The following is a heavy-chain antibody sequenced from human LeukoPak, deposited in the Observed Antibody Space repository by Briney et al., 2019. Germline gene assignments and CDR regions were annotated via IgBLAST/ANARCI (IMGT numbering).Heavy chain of an antibody. CDR1: GFTVSSNY. CDR3: ARAVAGTHWLDP. Sequence: GGSLRLSCAVSGFTVSSNYMSWVRQAPGKGLEWVSVLYSGGNTYYADSVKGRFTMSRENAKNSLYLQMNSLRAGDTAVYYCARAVAGTHWLDPWGQGTLVTVSS. D-gene: IGHD6-19*01. V-gene: IGHV3-53*01. CDR2: LYSGGNT. J-gene: IGHJ5*02.